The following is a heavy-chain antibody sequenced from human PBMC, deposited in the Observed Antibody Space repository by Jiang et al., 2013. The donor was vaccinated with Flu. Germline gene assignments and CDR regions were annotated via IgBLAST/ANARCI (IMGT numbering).Heavy chain of an antibody. D-gene: IGHD3-22*01. J-gene: IGHJ4*02. CDR3: VRDRKGDDNTGYHY. CDR2: IKQDGNEK. V-gene: IGHV3-7*03. CDR1: GFTFTSYW. Sequence: QLLESGGGLVQPGDSLRLSCATSGFTFTSYWMSWVRQAPGKGLEWVANIKQDGNEKYYVDSVKGRFTISRDNAKNSLYLQMNSLRAEDTAFYYCVRDRKGDDNTGYHYWGQGTLVTVSS.